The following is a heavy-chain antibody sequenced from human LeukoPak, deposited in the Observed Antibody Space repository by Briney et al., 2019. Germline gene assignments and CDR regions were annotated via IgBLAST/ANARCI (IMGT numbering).Heavy chain of an antibody. Sequence: GGSVRLSCAASGFTFSTYAMSWVRQAPGKGLEWVSAINGAGDATYSADSVRGRFTISRDNAKNSLYLQMNSLRAEDTAVYYCARDTEGYYDFWSGYYIGYFDYWGQGTLVTVSS. CDR3: ARDTEGYYDFWSGYYIGYFDY. CDR1: GFTFSTYA. J-gene: IGHJ4*02. D-gene: IGHD3-3*01. V-gene: IGHV3-23*01. CDR2: INGAGDAT.